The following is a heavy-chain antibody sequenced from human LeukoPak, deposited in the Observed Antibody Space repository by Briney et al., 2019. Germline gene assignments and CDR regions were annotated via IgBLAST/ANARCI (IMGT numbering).Heavy chain of an antibody. CDR2: ISTNGGST. CDR3: AVAYGGYDWEGVFDY. V-gene: IGHV3-64*01. CDR1: GFTFSRYA. D-gene: IGHD5-12*01. Sequence: QTGGSLRLSCAASGFTFSRYALHWVRQAPGKGLEYVSSISTNGGSTYYANSVKGRFTISRDNSKNTLFLQLGSLRAEDMAVYYCAVAYGGYDWEGVFDYWGQGTLVTVS. J-gene: IGHJ4*02.